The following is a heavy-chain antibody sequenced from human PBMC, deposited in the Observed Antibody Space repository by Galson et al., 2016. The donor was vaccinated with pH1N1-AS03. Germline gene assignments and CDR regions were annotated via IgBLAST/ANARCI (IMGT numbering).Heavy chain of an antibody. CDR1: GDSIKSDTHS. Sequence: LSLTCAVSGDSIKSDTHSWNWIRQSPGKGLEWLGYIYSSGVTESNPSLRSRVSITIDTSKNDFSLKMTSVTAADTAVYYCARGPPFSPWGQGTLVTVSS. J-gene: IGHJ1*01. CDR3: ARGPPFSP. CDR2: IYSSGVT. V-gene: IGHV4-30-2*06.